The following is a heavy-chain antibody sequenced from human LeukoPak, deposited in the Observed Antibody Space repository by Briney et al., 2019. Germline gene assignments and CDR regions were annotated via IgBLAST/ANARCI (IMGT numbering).Heavy chain of an antibody. CDR3: ARVEGYCSGGSCYGGVFDY. V-gene: IGHV3-7*01. CDR1: GFTFSSYW. Sequence: GGSLRLSCAASGFTFSSYWMSWVRQAPGKGLEWVANIKQDGSEKYYVDSVKGRFTISRDNAKNSLYLQMNSLRAEDTAVYYCARVEGYCSGGSCYGGVFDYWGQGTLVTVSS. CDR2: IKQDGSEK. J-gene: IGHJ4*02. D-gene: IGHD2-15*01.